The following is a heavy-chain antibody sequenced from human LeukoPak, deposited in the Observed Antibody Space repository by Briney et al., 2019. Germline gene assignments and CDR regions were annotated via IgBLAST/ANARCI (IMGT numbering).Heavy chain of an antibody. CDR2: ISTSGGLSSI. D-gene: IGHD4-17*01. CDR1: GFIFSSFS. Sequence: MAGGSLRLSCAASGFIFSSFSVNWVRQAPGKGLEWVSSISTSGGLSSIYYADSVKGRFTISRDNSKNTLYLQMNSLRAEDTAVYYCAMTTVTTDAFDIWGQGTMVTVSS. V-gene: IGHV3-21*01. J-gene: IGHJ3*02. CDR3: AMTTVTTDAFDI.